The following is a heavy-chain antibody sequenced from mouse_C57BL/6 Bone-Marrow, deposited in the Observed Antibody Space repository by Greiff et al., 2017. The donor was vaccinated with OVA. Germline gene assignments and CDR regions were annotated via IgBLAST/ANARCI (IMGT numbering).Heavy chain of an antibody. Sequence: VNVVESGPGLVAPSQSLSITCTVSGFSLTSYGVHWVRQPPGKGLEWLVVIWSDGSTTYNSALKSRLSISNDNSKSQVFLKMNSLQTDDTAMYYCARHHYGSSYEFAYWGQGTLVTVSA. J-gene: IGHJ3*01. V-gene: IGHV2-6-1*01. CDR3: ARHHYGSSYEFAY. CDR2: IWSDGST. D-gene: IGHD1-1*01. CDR1: GFSLTSYG.